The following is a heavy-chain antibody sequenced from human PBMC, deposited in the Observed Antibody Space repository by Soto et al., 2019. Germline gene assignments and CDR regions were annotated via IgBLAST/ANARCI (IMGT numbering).Heavy chain of an antibody. V-gene: IGHV4-4*07. CDR3: VRDGTKTLRDWFDP. CDR1: GASISGFY. Sequence: ASETLSLTCTVSGASISGFYWSWIRKSAGKGLEWIGRIYATGTTDYNPSLKSRVMMSVDTSKKQFSLKLRSVTAADTAVYYCVRDGTKTLRDWFDPWGQGISVTVSS. J-gene: IGHJ5*02. CDR2: IYATGTT. D-gene: IGHD1-1*01.